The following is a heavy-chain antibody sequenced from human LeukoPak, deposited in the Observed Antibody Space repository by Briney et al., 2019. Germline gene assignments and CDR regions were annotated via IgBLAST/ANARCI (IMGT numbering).Heavy chain of an antibody. J-gene: IGHJ6*03. CDR1: GGSISSGSYY. D-gene: IGHD1-26*01. CDR2: IYSSGST. CDR3: ARDPNGAAWYYMDV. V-gene: IGHV4-61*02. Sequence: SETLSLTCTVSGGSISSGSYYWNWIRQPAGKGLEWIGRIYSSGSTNYNPSLRSRVTISVDTSKNQFPLKLSSVTAADAAMYYCARDPNGAAWYYMDVWGKGTTVTVSS.